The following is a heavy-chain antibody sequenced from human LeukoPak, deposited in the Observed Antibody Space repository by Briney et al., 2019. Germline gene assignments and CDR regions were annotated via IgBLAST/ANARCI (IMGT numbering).Heavy chain of an antibody. CDR1: GFTFSSYW. CDR3: ARDVRPDY. V-gene: IGHV3-7*04. Sequence: TGGSLRLSCAASGFTFSSYWMSWARQAPGEGLEWVANIKQDGTEKYYMDSVKGRFSISRDNAKNSLYLQMNALRAEDTAVYYCARDVRPDYWGQGTLVTVST. D-gene: IGHD6-6*01. CDR2: IKQDGTEK. J-gene: IGHJ4*02.